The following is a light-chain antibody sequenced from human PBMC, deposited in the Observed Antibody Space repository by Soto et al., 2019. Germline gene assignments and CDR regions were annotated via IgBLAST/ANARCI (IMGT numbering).Light chain of an antibody. CDR1: QSISSY. CDR3: QQRYSTPST. CDR2: AAS. Sequence: DSQMTQSPSSLSASVGDRVTITCRASQSISSYLNWYQQKPGKAPKLLIYAASSLQSGVPSRFSGSGSGTDFTLTISSLQPEDCATYYSQQRYSTPSTFGQVTKLEIK. V-gene: IGKV1-39*01. J-gene: IGKJ2*01.